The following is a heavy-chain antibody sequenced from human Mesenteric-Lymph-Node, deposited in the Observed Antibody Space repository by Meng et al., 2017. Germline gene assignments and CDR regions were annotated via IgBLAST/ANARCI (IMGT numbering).Heavy chain of an antibody. CDR2: ISGSGGST. D-gene: IGHD2-2*01. CDR1: GFTFNDYP. J-gene: IGHJ4*02. V-gene: IGHV3-23*01. CDR3: AKSSRTSNYYFDY. Sequence: GGSLRLSCAASGFTFNDYPMIWVRQAPGKGLEWVSAISGSGGSTYYADSVKGRFTISRDNSKNTLYLQMTSLRAEETAVYYCAKSSRTSNYYFDYWGQGTLVTGSS.